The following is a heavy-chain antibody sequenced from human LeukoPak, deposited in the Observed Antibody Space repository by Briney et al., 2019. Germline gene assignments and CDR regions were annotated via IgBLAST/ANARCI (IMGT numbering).Heavy chain of an antibody. J-gene: IGHJ4*02. Sequence: GSLRLSCAASGFTFSSYAMSWVRQAPGKGLEWVSDISGSGGGTYYADSVKGRFTISRDNSKNTLYLQMSSLRVEDTAVYYCARDGGYFDRLASFFDYWGQGALVPVSS. D-gene: IGHD3-9*01. CDR1: GFTFSSYA. V-gene: IGHV3-23*01. CDR2: ISGSGGGT. CDR3: ARDGGYFDRLASFFDY.